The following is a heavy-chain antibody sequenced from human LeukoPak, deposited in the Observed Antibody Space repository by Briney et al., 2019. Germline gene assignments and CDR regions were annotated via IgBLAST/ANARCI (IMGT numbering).Heavy chain of an antibody. CDR3: ARDLGYGSRGKDV. V-gene: IGHV3-33*01. D-gene: IGHD3-10*01. CDR2: IWYDGSNK. CDR1: GFTFSSYG. Sequence: GRSLRLSCAASGFTFSSYGMHWVRQAPGKGLEWVAVIWYDGSNKYYADSVKGRFTISKDNSKNTLYLQMNSLRAEDTAVYYCARDLGYGSRGKDVWGQGTTVTVSS. J-gene: IGHJ6*02.